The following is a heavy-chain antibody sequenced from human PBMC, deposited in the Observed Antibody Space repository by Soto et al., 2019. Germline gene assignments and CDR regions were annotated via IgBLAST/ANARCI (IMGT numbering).Heavy chain of an antibody. J-gene: IGHJ4*02. CDR1: GGTISSWY. CDR2: IYYSGST. D-gene: IGHD1-26*01. Sequence: QVQLQESGPGLVKPSETLSLTCTVSGGTISSWYWSWIRQPPGKGLEWIGYIYYSGSTNCNPSLQSRFHISLDTSNNQFSLKLSSVTAAATAVYYCASRYGSAIDYWGQGTLVAVSS. V-gene: IGHV4-59*08. CDR3: ASRYGSAIDY.